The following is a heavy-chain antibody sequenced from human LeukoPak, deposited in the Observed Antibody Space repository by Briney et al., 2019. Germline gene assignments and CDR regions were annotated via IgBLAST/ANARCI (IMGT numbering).Heavy chain of an antibody. D-gene: IGHD5/OR15-5a*01. CDR2: INHSGST. Sequence: PSETLSLTCAVYGGSFSGYYWSWIRQPPGKGLEWIGEINHSGSTNYNPSLKSRVTISVDTSKNQFSLKLGSVTAADTAVYYCARQSSTYGSYYFDYWGQGTLVTVSS. V-gene: IGHV4-34*01. CDR1: GGSFSGYY. CDR3: ARQSSTYGSYYFDY. J-gene: IGHJ4*02.